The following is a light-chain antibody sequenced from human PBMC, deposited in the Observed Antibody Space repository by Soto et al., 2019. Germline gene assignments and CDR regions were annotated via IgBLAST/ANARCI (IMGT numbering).Light chain of an antibody. Sequence: QSVLTQPPSASGTPGQRVTSSCSGSSSNIGSNTVNWYQQLPGTAPKLLIYSNNQRPSGVPDRFSGSKSGTSASLAISGRQSEDEADYYCAAWDDSLNGVVFGGGTKLTVL. CDR2: SNN. V-gene: IGLV1-44*01. CDR3: AAWDDSLNGVV. J-gene: IGLJ2*01. CDR1: SSNIGSNT.